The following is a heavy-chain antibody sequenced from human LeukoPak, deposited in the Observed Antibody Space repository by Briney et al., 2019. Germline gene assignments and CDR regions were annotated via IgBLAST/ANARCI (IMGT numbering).Heavy chain of an antibody. V-gene: IGHV3-23*01. Sequence: PGGSLRLSCAASGFTFSSYVMSWVRQAPGKGLEWVTAISGSGASTNYADSVKGRFTISRDNSKNTLYLQMNSLRAEDTAVYYCARVGSYPIDAFDIWGQGTMVTVSS. D-gene: IGHD1-26*01. CDR2: ISGSGAST. J-gene: IGHJ3*02. CDR3: ARVGSYPIDAFDI. CDR1: GFTFSSYV.